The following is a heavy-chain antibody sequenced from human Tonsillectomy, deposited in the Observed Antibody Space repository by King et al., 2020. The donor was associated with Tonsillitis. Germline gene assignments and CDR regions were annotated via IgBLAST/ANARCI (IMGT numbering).Heavy chain of an antibody. D-gene: IGHD6-19*01. CDR1: GGSISSSSYY. CDR3: ARSLYDDIAVAGTFDY. Sequence: QLQESGPGLVKPSETLSLTCTVSGGSISSSSYYWGWIRQPPGKGLEWIGSIYYSGSTYYNPSLKSRVTISVDTSKNLFSLKLSSVTAADTAVYYCARSLYDDIAVAGTFDYWGQGTLVTVSS. J-gene: IGHJ4*02. V-gene: IGHV4-39*01. CDR2: IYYSGST.